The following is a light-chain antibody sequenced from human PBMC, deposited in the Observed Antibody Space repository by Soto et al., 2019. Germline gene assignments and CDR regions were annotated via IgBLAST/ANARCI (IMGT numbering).Light chain of an antibody. CDR3: SSYAARNKDVV. V-gene: IGLV2-8*01. CDR1: SSDVGGYNY. CDR2: EVS. J-gene: IGLJ2*01. Sequence: QSVLTQPPSASGSPGQSVTISCTGTSSDVGGYNYVSWYQQHPGKAPKLMIYEVSKRPSGVPDRFSGSKSGNTASLTVSGLQAEDEADYYCSSYAARNKDVVFGGGTKLTVL.